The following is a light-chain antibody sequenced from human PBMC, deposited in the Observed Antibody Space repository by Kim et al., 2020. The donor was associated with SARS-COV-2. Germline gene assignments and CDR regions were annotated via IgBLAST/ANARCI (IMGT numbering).Light chain of an antibody. CDR2: GAS. J-gene: IGKJ2*01. CDR3: QQYNNWPPMYT. CDR1: QSLSTN. Sequence: EIVMTQSPATLSVSPGERATLSCRASQSLSTNLAWYQQKPGQAPRLLIYGASTRATGIPARFSGSGSGTEFTLTISSLQSEDFAVYYCQQYNNWPPMYTFGQGTKLEI. V-gene: IGKV3-15*01.